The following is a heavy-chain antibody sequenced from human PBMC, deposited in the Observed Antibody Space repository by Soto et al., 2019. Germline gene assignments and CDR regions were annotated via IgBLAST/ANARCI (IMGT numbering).Heavy chain of an antibody. CDR2: ITWNSGNI. Sequence: PGGSLRLSCAASGFSVDDYAMHWVRQVPGKGQEWVSGITWNSGNIDYADSVKGRFTISRDNAKNSLYLQMNSLRAEDTALYYCAKVNGRADTGTAFDIWGQGTKVTVSS. CDR1: GFSVDDYA. J-gene: IGHJ3*02. V-gene: IGHV3-9*01. CDR3: AKVNGRADTGTAFDI. D-gene: IGHD4-17*01.